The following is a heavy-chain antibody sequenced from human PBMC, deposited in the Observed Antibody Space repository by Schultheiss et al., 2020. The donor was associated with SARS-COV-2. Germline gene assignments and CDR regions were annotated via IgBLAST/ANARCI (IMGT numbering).Heavy chain of an antibody. D-gene: IGHD2-2*01. Sequence: GGSLRLSCAASGFTFSSYSMNWVRQAPGKGLEWVSYISSSSSTIYYADSVKGRFTISRDNAKNSLYLQMNSLRDEDTAVYYCARERTPYCSSTSCYEYYGMDVWGQGTTVTVSS. CDR1: GFTFSSYS. V-gene: IGHV3-48*02. J-gene: IGHJ6*02. CDR2: ISSSSSTI. CDR3: ARERTPYCSSTSCYEYYGMDV.